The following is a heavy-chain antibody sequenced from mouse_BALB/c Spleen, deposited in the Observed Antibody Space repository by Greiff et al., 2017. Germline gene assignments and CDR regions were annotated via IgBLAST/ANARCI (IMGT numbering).Heavy chain of an antibody. CDR2: IWSGGST. V-gene: IGHV2-4-1*01. Sequence: QVQLQQSGPGLVQPSQSLSITCTVSGFSLTSYGVHWVRQSPGKGLEWLGVIWSGGSTDYNAAFISRLSISKDNSKSQVFFKMNSLQADDTAIYYCARNGVYYGYDEGAMDYWGQGTSVTVSS. D-gene: IGHD2-2*01. CDR3: ARNGVYYGYDEGAMDY. CDR1: GFSLTSYG. J-gene: IGHJ4*01.